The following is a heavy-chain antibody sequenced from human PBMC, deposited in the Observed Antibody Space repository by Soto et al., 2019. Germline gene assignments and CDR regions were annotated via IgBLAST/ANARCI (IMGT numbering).Heavy chain of an antibody. J-gene: IGHJ4*02. CDR2: VRGNGDPP. Sequence: PGGSLRLSCSASGFTFRSYAMHWVRQAPGKGLEYVSGVRGNGDPPFYADSVKGRFTISRDNSKNTLYLQMSSLSADDTAVYYCVKSRGGNNFDFFDWGQGALVTVS. D-gene: IGHD5-12*01. CDR1: GFTFRSYA. CDR3: VKSRGGNNFDFFD. V-gene: IGHV3-64D*06.